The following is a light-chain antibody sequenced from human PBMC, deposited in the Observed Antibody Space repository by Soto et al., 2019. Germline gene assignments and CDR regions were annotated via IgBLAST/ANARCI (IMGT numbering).Light chain of an antibody. Sequence: QSVLTQPASVSGSPGQSITISCTGTSSDVGGYNYVSWYQQHPGKAPKLMIYDVSNRPSGVSNRFSGSKSGNTASLTISGLQAEXEADYYCSSYTSSSTLNVFGTGTKVTVL. V-gene: IGLV2-14*01. CDR2: DVS. CDR3: SSYTSSSTLNV. J-gene: IGLJ1*01. CDR1: SSDVGGYNY.